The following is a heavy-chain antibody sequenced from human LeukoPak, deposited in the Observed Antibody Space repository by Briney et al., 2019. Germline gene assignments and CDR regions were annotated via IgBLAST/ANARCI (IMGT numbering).Heavy chain of an antibody. CDR2: INPIFGTA. CDR1: GCIFSRYA. CDR3: GGDRVVGLGLDNAFDI. Sequence: SVKVSCKASGCIFSRYAISWVRQAPGQGLEWMGGINPIFGTANYAQKFQGRVTITADESTSTAYMELSSLRSEDTAVYFCGGDRVVGLGLDNAFDIWGQGTVVTVSS. D-gene: IGHD2-15*01. V-gene: IGHV1-69*13. J-gene: IGHJ3*02.